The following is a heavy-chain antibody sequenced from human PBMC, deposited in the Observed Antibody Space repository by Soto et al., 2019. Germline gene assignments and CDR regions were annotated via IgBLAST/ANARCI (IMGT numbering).Heavy chain of an antibody. V-gene: IGHV3-30*18. D-gene: IGHD2-21*02. Sequence: QVHLVESGGGVVQPGRSLRLSCVASGFTFSSYGIHWVRQAPGKGLEWVAVISYDGSKKYYADSAKGRFTISRDNSKNTLWLQMNSLRTEDTAVYYCAKDPQTYCGGDCYAWINWYFDLWGRGTLVTVSS. CDR2: ISYDGSKK. CDR1: GFTFSSYG. CDR3: AKDPQTYCGGDCYAWINWYFDL. J-gene: IGHJ2*01.